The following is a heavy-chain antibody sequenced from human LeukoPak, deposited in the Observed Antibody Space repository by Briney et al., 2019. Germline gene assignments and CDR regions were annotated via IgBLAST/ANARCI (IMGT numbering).Heavy chain of an antibody. D-gene: IGHD5/OR15-5a*01. CDR2: IYYSGST. CDR1: GGSISSSSYY. J-gene: IGHJ3*02. Sequence: PSETLSLTCTVSGGSISSSSYYWGWIRQPPGKGLEWIGSIYYSGSTNYNPSLKSRVTISVDTSKNQFSLKLSSVTAADTAVYYCARLEEVYDFPDAPSYDAFDIWGQGTMVTVSS. CDR3: ARLEEVYDFPDAPSYDAFDI. V-gene: IGHV4-39*07.